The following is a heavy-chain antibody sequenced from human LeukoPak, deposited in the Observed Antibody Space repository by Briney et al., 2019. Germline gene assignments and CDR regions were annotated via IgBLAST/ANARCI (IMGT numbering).Heavy chain of an antibody. CDR1: GGSISSYY. CDR2: IYYSGST. V-gene: IGHV4-59*01. CDR3: ARVWSDSSGYYIYYFDY. D-gene: IGHD3-22*01. J-gene: IGHJ4*02. Sequence: SETLSLTCTVSGGSISSYYWSWIRQPPGKGLEWIGYIYYSGSTNYNPSLKSRVTISVDTSKNQFSLKLSSVTAADTAVYYCARVWSDSSGYYIYYFDYWGQGTLVTVSS.